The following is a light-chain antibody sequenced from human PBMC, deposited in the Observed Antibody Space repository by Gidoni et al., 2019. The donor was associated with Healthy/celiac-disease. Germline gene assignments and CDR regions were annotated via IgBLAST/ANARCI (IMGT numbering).Light chain of an antibody. CDR1: SLRSYY. CDR2: GKN. CDR3: NSRDSSGNPHVV. Sequence: SSELTQDPAGSVALGQTVRITCQGDSLRSYYASWYQHKPGQAPVLVIYGKNNRPSGIPDRFSGSSSGNTASLTITGAQAEDEADYYCNSRDSSGNPHVVFGGGTKLTVL. J-gene: IGLJ2*01. V-gene: IGLV3-19*01.